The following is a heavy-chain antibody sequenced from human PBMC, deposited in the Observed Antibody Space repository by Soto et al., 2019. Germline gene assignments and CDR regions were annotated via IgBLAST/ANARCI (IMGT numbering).Heavy chain of an antibody. CDR1: GGSISAYY. Sequence: PSETLSLTCTISGGSISAYYWGWIRQPPGKGLEWIGYIHPGWGANYNPSLKSRVTISLDTSKNQFSLKLSSVTAEDTAVYYCARNSGYSGYDQRPCFDPWGQGTLVTVSS. V-gene: IGHV4-59*01. CDR2: IHPGWGA. CDR3: ARNSGYSGYDQRPCFDP. D-gene: IGHD5-12*01. J-gene: IGHJ5*02.